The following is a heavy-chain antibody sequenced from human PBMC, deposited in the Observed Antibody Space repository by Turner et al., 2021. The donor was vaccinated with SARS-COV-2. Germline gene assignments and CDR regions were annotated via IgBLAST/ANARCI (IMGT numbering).Heavy chain of an antibody. CDR2: ISSSSSYI. Sequence: EVQQVESGGGLVKPGGYLRLYCAASGFTFSSYTMYWVRQAPGKGLEWVSSISSSSSYIYYADSVKCRFTISRDNAKNSLYLQMNSLRAEDTAVYYCARGTYYYDSSVYSGTNWFDPWGQGTLVTVSS. D-gene: IGHD3-22*01. V-gene: IGHV3-21*01. J-gene: IGHJ5*02. CDR1: GFTFSSYT. CDR3: ARGTYYYDSSVYSGTNWFDP.